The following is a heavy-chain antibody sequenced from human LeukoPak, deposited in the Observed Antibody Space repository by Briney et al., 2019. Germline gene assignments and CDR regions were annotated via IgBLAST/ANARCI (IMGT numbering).Heavy chain of an antibody. CDR2: INQDGSEE. CDR1: GFTFSKYW. D-gene: IGHD5-12*01. Sequence: WGSLRVSCVASGFTFSKYWMTWVRQAPGKGLEWVAHINQDGSEEHYMDSAQGRFTISRDNAKNSLYLQMNSLRAEDTAVYYCVRDGGVSCYDLLDYWGQGTLVTVSS. J-gene: IGHJ4*02. CDR3: VRDGGVSCYDLLDY. V-gene: IGHV3-7*01.